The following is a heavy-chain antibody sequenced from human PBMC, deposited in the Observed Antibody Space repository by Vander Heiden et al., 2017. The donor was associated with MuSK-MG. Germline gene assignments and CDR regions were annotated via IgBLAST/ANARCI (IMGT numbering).Heavy chain of an antibody. J-gene: IGHJ4*02. CDR1: GGSISSGGYS. Sequence: QLQLQESGSGLVKPSQTLSLTCAVSGGSISSGGYSWSWIRQAPGKGLELIGYIQPSWSTLLNPALKRRVPLSGDRSKKTCSLKVRFFNAAGPAGYFLARGEMAKSKFDYWGQGTLVTVYS. D-gene: IGHD5-12*01. CDR2: IQPSWST. CDR3: ARGEMAKSKFDY. V-gene: IGHV4-30-2*01.